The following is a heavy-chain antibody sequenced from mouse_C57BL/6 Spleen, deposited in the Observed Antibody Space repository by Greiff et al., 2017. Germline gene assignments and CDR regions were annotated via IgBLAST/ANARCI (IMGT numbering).Heavy chain of an antibody. CDR1: GFSLTSYG. V-gene: IGHV2-5*01. CDR2: IWRGGST. Sequence: VKLLESGPGLVQPSQSLSITCTVSGFSLTSYGVHWVRQSPGKGLEWLGVIWRGGSTDYNAAFMSRLSITKDNSKSQVFFKMNSLQADDTAIYYCAKNYYGSSYWFAYWGQGTLVTVSA. J-gene: IGHJ3*01. D-gene: IGHD1-1*01. CDR3: AKNYYGSSYWFAY.